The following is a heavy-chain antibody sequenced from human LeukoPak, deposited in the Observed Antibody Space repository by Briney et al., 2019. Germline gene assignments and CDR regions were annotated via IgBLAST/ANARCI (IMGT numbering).Heavy chain of an antibody. Sequence: GGSLRLSCAASGFTLSSYWMHWVRQAPGKGLVWVSRINSDGSSTSYADSVKGRFTISRDNAKNSLYLQMNSLRAEDTAVYYCAELGITMIGGVWGKGTTVTISS. J-gene: IGHJ6*04. CDR1: GFTLSSYW. CDR2: INSDGSST. CDR3: AELGITMIGGV. V-gene: IGHV3-74*01. D-gene: IGHD3-10*02.